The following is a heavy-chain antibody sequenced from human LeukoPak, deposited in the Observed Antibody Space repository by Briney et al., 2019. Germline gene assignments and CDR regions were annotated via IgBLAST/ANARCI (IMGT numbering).Heavy chain of an antibody. CDR1: GFTFSTNG. J-gene: IGHJ4*02. D-gene: IGHD6-13*01. V-gene: IGHV3-30*02. CDR3: AKDQPYSSSWYSFVY. CDR2: IRYDGSNK. Sequence: GGSLRLSCAASGFTFSTNGMHWVRQAPGKGLEWVAFIRYDGSNKYYADSVKGRFTISRDNSKNTLYLQMNSLRAEDTAVYYCAKDQPYSSSWYSFVYWGQGTLVTVSS.